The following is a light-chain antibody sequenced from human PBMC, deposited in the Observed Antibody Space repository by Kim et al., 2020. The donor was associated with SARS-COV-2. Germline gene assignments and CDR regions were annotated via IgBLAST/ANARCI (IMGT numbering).Light chain of an antibody. Sequence: EIVLTQSPATLSLSPGERASLSCRASQSVGTSLAWYQQKVGQAPRLLIYDASKRATDIPAKFSGSGSGTDFTLTISNLESEDFAVYYCHQRSDWPLTFGGRTKVDIK. CDR1: QSVGTS. CDR3: HQRSDWPLT. J-gene: IGKJ4*01. V-gene: IGKV3-11*01. CDR2: DAS.